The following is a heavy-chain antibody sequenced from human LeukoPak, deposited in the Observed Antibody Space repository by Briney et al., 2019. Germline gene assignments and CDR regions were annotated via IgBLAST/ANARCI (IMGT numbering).Heavy chain of an antibody. CDR1: GFTFRNFP. CDR2: ISANGDDT. Sequence: GGSLRLSCSASGFTFRNFPMHWVRQAPRKGLEYVAAISANGDDTYYKDSVKGRFTISRDNYKNTLNLQLSSLKSDETAVYYCVKEDSAYYDYWGQGTLVTVSS. D-gene: IGHD5-18*01. J-gene: IGHJ4*02. V-gene: IGHV3-64D*06. CDR3: VKEDSAYYDY.